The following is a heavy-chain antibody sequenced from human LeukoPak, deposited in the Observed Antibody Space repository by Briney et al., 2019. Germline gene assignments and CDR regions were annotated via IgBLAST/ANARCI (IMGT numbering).Heavy chain of an antibody. D-gene: IGHD5-18*01. V-gene: IGHV4-59*01. Sequence: SETLSLTCTVSGVSISSYYLSWIRQPPGKGLEWIGYIYNSGSTNYNPSPKSRVNISVDTSKNQFSLQLTSVTAADTAVYYCARDTFGYSYGFIDWGQGTLVTVSS. CDR1: GVSISSYY. CDR3: ARDTFGYSYGFID. J-gene: IGHJ4*02. CDR2: IYNSGST.